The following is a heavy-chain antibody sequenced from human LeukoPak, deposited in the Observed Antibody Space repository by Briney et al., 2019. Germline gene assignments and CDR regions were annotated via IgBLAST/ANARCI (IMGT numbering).Heavy chain of an antibody. CDR3: ARVSYDYYYGMDV. D-gene: IGHD5-18*01. CDR2: IYYSGST. CDR1: GGSISSYY. Sequence: PSETLSLTCTVSGGSISSYYWSWIRQHPGKGLEWIGYIYYSGSTYYNPSLKSRVTISVDTSKNQFSLKLSSVTAADTAVYYCARVSYDYYYGMDVWGQGTTVTVSS. V-gene: IGHV4-59*06. J-gene: IGHJ6*02.